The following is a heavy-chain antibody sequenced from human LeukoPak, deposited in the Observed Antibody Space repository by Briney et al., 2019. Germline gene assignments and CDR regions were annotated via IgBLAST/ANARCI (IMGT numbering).Heavy chain of an antibody. J-gene: IGHJ6*04. CDR3: ASHTRYCSSTSCYRYGMDV. CDR2: IYYSGST. CDR1: GGSFSGYY. D-gene: IGHD2-2*02. V-gene: IGHV4-59*01. Sequence: PSETLSLTCAVYGGSFSGYYWSWIRQPPGKGLEWIGSIYYSGSTNYNPSLKSRVTISVDTSKNQFSLKLSSVTAADTAVYYCASHTRYCSSTSCYRYGMDVWGKGTTVTVSS.